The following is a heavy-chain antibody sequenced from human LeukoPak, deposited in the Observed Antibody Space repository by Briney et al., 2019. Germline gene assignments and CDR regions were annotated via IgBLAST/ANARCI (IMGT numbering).Heavy chain of an antibody. D-gene: IGHD3-22*01. V-gene: IGHV3-74*01. Sequence: PGGSLRLSCAASGFTFSSYWMHWVRQAPGKGLVWVSRINSDGSSTSYADSVKGRFTISRDNAKDTLYLQMNSLRAEDTAVYYCARSDSSGYSPWYWGQGTLVTVSS. CDR2: INSDGSST. J-gene: IGHJ4*02. CDR1: GFTFSSYW. CDR3: ARSDSSGYSPWY.